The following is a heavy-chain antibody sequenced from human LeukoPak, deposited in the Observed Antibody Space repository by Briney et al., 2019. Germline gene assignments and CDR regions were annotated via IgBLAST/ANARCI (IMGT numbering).Heavy chain of an antibody. CDR1: GVSINTCCYY. D-gene: IGHD5-18*01. CDR2: KYYSGST. V-gene: IGHV4-61*01. Sequence: SETLSLTCDVSGVSINTCCYYWTWIRQPPGKGLEWIGYKYYSGSTRYNSSLRSRLTISLDSSKNQFSLRLTSVTAADTAVYYCARGLSYGFDLDSWGPGTLVIVSS. J-gene: IGHJ4*02. CDR3: ARGLSYGFDLDS.